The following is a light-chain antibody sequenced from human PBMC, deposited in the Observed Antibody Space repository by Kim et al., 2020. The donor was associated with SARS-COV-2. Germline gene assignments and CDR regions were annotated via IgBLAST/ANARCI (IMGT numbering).Light chain of an antibody. J-gene: IGLJ3*02. V-gene: IGLV6-57*03. CDR1: SGSLAGKY. CDR2: EDN. Sequence: KTVTRYCTRSSGSLAGKYVQWYQQRPGSAPTTVIYEDNHRPSGVPVRFSGSIVSSSNSASLPISGLKTEDEADYYCQSYDSSNWVFGGGTKVTVL. CDR3: QSYDSSNWV.